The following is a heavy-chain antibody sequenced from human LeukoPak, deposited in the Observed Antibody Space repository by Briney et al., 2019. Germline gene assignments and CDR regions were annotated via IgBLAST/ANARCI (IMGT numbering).Heavy chain of an antibody. CDR1: GFTFSSYA. Sequence: HTGGSLRLSCAASGFTFSSYAMSWVRQAPGKGLEWVSAISGSGGSTYYADSVKGRFTISRDNSKNTLYLQMNSLRAEDTAVYYCAKVWAMVQNINWGQGTLVTVSS. V-gene: IGHV3-23*01. CDR2: ISGSGGST. CDR3: AKVWAMVQNIN. J-gene: IGHJ4*02. D-gene: IGHD3-10*01.